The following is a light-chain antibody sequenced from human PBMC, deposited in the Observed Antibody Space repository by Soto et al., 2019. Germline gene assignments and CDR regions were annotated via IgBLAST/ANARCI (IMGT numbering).Light chain of an antibody. Sequence: QSVLTQPPSVSAAPGQKVTISCSGSRSNIGNNYVSWYQQLPGTAPKLLIYDNNERPSGIPDRFSGSKSGTSATLGITGLQTGDEADYYCGTWDSSLSAGGLGGGTKLTVL. J-gene: IGLJ2*01. CDR3: GTWDSSLSAGG. CDR2: DNN. V-gene: IGLV1-51*01. CDR1: RSNIGNNY.